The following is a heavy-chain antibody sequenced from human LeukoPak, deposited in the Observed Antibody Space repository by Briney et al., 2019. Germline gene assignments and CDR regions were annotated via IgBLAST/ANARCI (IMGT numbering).Heavy chain of an antibody. CDR1: GFTFSTYT. CDR2: ISSGGGTV. J-gene: IGHJ4*02. Sequence: TGGSLRLSCAASGFTFSTYTMSWVRQAPGKGLEWVSYISSGGGTVYYADSVTGRFTISRDNAKNSLYLQMNSLRDEDTALYYCVREGGFDYWGQGTLVTVSS. CDR3: VREGGFDY. V-gene: IGHV3-48*02.